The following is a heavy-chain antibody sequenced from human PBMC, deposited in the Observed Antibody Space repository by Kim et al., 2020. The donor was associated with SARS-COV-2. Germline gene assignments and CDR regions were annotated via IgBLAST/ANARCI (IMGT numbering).Heavy chain of an antibody. D-gene: IGHD3-22*01. V-gene: IGHV1-18*01. Sequence: ASVKVSCKASGYTFTSYGISWVRQAPGQGLEWMGWISAYNGNTNYAQKLQGRVTMTTDTSTSTAYMELRSLRSDDTAVYYCARDFRDYYDSSGYPAGWFDPWGQGTLVTVSS. J-gene: IGHJ5*02. CDR2: ISAYNGNT. CDR3: ARDFRDYYDSSGYPAGWFDP. CDR1: GYTFTSYG.